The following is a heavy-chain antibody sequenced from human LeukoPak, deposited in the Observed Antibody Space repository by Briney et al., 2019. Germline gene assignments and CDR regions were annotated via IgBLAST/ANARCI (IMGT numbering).Heavy chain of an antibody. D-gene: IGHD6-19*01. V-gene: IGHV4-39*01. J-gene: IGHJ4*02. CDR2: ISYSGYT. Sequence: PSETLSLTCTVSGGSIRSGSYYWGWIRQPPGKELEWIGSISYSGYTYYNPSLKSRVTMSVDTSKNQFSLKLSSVPAADTAVYYCARSIAVAGTDFDYWGQGTLVTVSS. CDR3: ARSIAVAGTDFDY. CDR1: GGSIRSGSYY.